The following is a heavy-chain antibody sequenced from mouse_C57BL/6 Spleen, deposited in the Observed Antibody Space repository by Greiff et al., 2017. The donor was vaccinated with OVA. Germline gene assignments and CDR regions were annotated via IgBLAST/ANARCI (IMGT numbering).Heavy chain of an antibody. CDR3: ARSITTVVPVAY. V-gene: IGHV1-4*01. Sequence: VQLQQSGADLARPGASVKMSCKASGYTFTSYTMHWVKQRPGQGLEWIGYINPSSGYTKYNQKFKDKATLTADKSSSTAYMQLSSLTSEDSAVYYCARSITTVVPVAYWGQGTLVTVSA. CDR2: INPSSGYT. CDR1: GYTFTSYT. D-gene: IGHD1-1*01. J-gene: IGHJ3*01.